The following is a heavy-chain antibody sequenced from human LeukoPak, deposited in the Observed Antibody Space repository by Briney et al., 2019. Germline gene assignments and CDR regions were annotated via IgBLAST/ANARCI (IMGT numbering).Heavy chain of an antibody. V-gene: IGHV4-59*01. J-gene: IGHJ4*02. Sequence: SETLSLTCTVSGGSISSYYWSWIRQPPGKGLEWIGYIYYSGSTNYNPSLKSRVTISVDTSKNQFSLKLSSVAAADTAVYYCARGDNYCDSSGYYAYWGQGTLVTVSS. CDR3: ARGDNYCDSSGYYAY. CDR1: GGSISSYY. D-gene: IGHD3-22*01. CDR2: IYYSGST.